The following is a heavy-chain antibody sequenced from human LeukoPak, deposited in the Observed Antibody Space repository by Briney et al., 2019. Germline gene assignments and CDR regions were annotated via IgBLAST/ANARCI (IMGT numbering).Heavy chain of an antibody. CDR2: ISAYNGNT. Sequence: GASVKVSCKASGYTFTSYGISWVRQAPGQGLEWMGWISAYNGNTNYAQKLQGRVTMTTDTSTSTAYMELRSLRSDDTAVYYCAREGELYYDSSGPWDYWGQGTLVTVSS. D-gene: IGHD3-22*01. CDR3: AREGELYYDSSGPWDY. V-gene: IGHV1-18*01. J-gene: IGHJ4*02. CDR1: GYTFTSYG.